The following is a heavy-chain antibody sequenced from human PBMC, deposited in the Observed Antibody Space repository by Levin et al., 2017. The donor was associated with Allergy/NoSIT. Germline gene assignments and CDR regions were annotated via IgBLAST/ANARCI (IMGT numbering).Heavy chain of an antibody. CDR1: GFTFSSYA. D-gene: IGHD3-22*01. J-gene: IGHJ4*02. CDR2: ITGSGGST. Sequence: HPGESLKISCAASGFTFSSYAMNWVRQAPGKGLEWVSAITGSGGSTYYADSVKGRFTISRDNSKNTLYLQMNSLRAEDTAVYYCATGLGGGDSSGYYPYYFDYWGQGTLVTVSS. CDR3: ATGLGGGDSSGYYPYYFDY. V-gene: IGHV3-23*01.